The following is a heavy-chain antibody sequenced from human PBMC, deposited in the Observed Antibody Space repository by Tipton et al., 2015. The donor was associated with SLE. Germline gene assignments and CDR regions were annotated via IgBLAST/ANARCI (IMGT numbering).Heavy chain of an antibody. CDR3: ARDDGDYTRNYYYYGMDV. CDR1: GFTFSSYS. CDR2: ISSSSSTI. D-gene: IGHD4-17*01. J-gene: IGHJ6*02. Sequence: SLRLSCAASGFTFSSYSMNWVRLAPGKGLEWVSYISSSSSTIYYADSVKGRFTISRDNAKNSLYLQMNSLRAEDTAVYYCARDDGDYTRNYYYYGMDVWGQGTTVTVSS. V-gene: IGHV3-48*01.